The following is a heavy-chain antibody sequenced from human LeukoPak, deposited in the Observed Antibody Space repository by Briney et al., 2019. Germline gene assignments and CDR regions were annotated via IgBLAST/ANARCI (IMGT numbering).Heavy chain of an antibody. CDR2: ISYDGSNK. J-gene: IGHJ4*02. V-gene: IGHV3-30*03. D-gene: IGHD1-26*01. CDR1: GFTFSSYG. CDR3: AHRVVGATDYFDY. Sequence: PGGSLRLSCAASGFTFSSYGMHWVRQAPGKGLEWVAVISYDGSNKYYADSVKGRFTISRDNSKNTLYLQMNSLRAEDTAVYYCAHRVVGATDYFDYWGQGTLVTVSS.